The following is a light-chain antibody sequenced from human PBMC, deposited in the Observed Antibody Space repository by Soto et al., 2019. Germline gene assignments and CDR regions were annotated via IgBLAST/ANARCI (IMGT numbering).Light chain of an antibody. CDR3: QHYVTWPLA. J-gene: IGKJ4*01. CDR1: RGIGST. CDR2: DTS. Sequence: EVVMTQSPATLSVSPGERSTLSCRASRGIGSTLAWYQQKPGQTPRLLIYDTSTRATGVPGRFIGSRPGTEFTLTITSLQSEDFAIYYCQHYVTWPLAFGGGTRVENK. V-gene: IGKV3-15*01.